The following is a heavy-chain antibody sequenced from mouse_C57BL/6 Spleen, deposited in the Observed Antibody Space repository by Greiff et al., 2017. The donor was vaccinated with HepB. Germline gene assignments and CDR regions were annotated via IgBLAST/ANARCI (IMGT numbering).Heavy chain of an antibody. D-gene: IGHD1-1*02. J-gene: IGHJ4*01. Sequence: QVQLQQSGAELVRPGASVKMSCKASGYTFTSYNMHWVKQIPRQGLEWIGAIYPGNGDTSYNQKFKGKATLTVDKSSSTAYMQLSSLTSEDSAVYFCARRGLYYYAMDYWGQGTSVTVSS. CDR3: ARRGLYYYAMDY. CDR1: GYTFTSYN. CDR2: IYPGNGDT. V-gene: IGHV1-12*01.